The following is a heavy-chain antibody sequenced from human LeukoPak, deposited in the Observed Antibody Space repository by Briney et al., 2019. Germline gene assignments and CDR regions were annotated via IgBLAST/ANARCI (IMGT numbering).Heavy chain of an antibody. D-gene: IGHD4-17*01. V-gene: IGHV1-58*02. J-gene: IGHJ4*02. CDR1: GFTFTSSA. Sequence: VASVKVSCKASGFTFTSSAMQWVRQARGQRLEWIGWIVVGSGNTNYAQKFQERVTITRDMSTSTAYMELSSLRSEDTAVYYCAAGSDYGDYFDYWGQGTLVTVSS. CDR2: IVVGSGNT. CDR3: AAGSDYGDYFDY.